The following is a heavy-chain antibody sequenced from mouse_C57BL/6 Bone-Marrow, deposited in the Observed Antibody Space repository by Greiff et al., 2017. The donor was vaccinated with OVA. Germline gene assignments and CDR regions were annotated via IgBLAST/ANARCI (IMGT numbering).Heavy chain of an antibody. CDR1: GISITTGNYR. D-gene: IGHD2-14*01. V-gene: IGHV3-5*01. J-gene: IGHJ1*03. Sequence: EVKLVESGPGLVKPSQTVFLTCTVTGISITTGNYRWSWIRQFPGNKLEWIGYIYYSGTITYNPSLTSRTTITRDTPKNQFFLEMNSLTAEDTATYYCAREKSPVRDWYFDVWGTGTTVTVSS. CDR3: AREKSPVRDWYFDV. CDR2: IYYSGTI.